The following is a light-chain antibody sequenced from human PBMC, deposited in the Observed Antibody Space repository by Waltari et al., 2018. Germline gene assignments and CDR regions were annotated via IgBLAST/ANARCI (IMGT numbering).Light chain of an antibody. V-gene: IGLV3-19*01. J-gene: IGLJ3*02. Sequence: SSELTQDPAVSVALGQTVRITCQGDSLRSYYASWYQQKPGQAPVLVIYGKNNRPSGIPDRFSGSSSGNTASLTITGAQAEDEADYYCNSRDNSDNHLLFGGGTKLTVL. CDR2: GKN. CDR3: NSRDNSDNHLL. CDR1: SLRSYY.